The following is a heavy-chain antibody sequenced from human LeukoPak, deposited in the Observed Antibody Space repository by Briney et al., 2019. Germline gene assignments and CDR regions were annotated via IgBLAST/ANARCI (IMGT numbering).Heavy chain of an antibody. CDR2: INPNSGGT. D-gene: IGHD5-12*01. V-gene: IGHV1-2*02. CDR3: ARAPVSRYSGYDSYYYYYYMDV. CDR1: GYTFTGYY. Sequence: ASVKVSCKASGYTFTGYYMHWVRQAPGQGLEWMGWINPNSGGTNYAQKFQGRVTMTRDTSISTAYMELSRLRSDDTAVYYCARAPVSRYSGYDSYYYYYYMDVWGKGTTVTISS. J-gene: IGHJ6*03.